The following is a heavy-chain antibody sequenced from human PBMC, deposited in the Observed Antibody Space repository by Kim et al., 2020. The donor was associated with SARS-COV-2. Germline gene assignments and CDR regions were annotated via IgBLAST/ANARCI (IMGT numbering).Heavy chain of an antibody. D-gene: IGHD2-2*01. V-gene: IGHV1-3*01. Sequence: AAVNVSCKASGYTFTSYAMHWVRQAPGQRLEWMGWINPGNGNTKYSQKFQGRVTITRDTSASTAYMEMSSLRFEDTAVYHCARGRYCSSTSCTPLFEYWG. J-gene: IGHJ4*01. CDR2: INPGNGNT. CDR1: GYTFTSYA. CDR3: ARGRYCSSTSCTPLFEY.